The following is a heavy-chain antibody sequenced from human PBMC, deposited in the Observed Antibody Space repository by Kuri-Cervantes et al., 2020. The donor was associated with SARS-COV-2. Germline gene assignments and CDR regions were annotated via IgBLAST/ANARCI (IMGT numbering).Heavy chain of an antibody. V-gene: IGHV4-59*11. J-gene: IGHJ6*03. CDR3: ARDLRNTVVTPNYYYYYYMDV. Sequence: ESLKISCTVSGGSISSHYWSWIRQPPGKGLEWIGYIYYSGSTNYNPSLKSRVTISVDTSKDQFSPKLSSVTAADTAVYYCARDLRNTVVTPNYYYYYYMDVWGKGTTVTVSS. CDR2: IYYSGST. CDR1: GGSISSHY. D-gene: IGHD4-23*01.